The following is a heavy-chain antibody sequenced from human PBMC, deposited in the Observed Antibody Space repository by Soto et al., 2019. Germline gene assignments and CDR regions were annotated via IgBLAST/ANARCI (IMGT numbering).Heavy chain of an antibody. CDR2: INPNSGGT. J-gene: IGHJ6*02. CDR1: GYTFTGYY. D-gene: IGHD3-3*02. Sequence: ASVKVSCKASGYTFTGYYMHWVRQAPGQGLEWMGWINPNSGGTNYAQKFQGWVTMTRDTSISTAYMELSRLRSDDTAVYYCAIVLAPNYYYYVIDLCGQGTSVTVSS. V-gene: IGHV1-2*04. CDR3: AIVLAPNYYYYVIDL.